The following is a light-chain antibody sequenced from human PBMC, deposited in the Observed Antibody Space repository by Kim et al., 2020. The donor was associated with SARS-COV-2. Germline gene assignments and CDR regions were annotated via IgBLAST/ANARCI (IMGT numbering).Light chain of an antibody. Sequence: AIQLTQSPSSLSASVGDRVTITCRAGQGIGSALAWYQQIPGKAPKVLIYDASRLEGGVPSRFSGSGSGTDFTLTISCLQPEDFATYYCQQFNSYPLTFGGGTKVDIK. V-gene: IGKV1-13*02. CDR1: QGIGSA. CDR2: DAS. CDR3: QQFNSYPLT. J-gene: IGKJ4*01.